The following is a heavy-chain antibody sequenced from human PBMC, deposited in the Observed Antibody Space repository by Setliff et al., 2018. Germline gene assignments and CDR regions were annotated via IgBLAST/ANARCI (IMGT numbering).Heavy chain of an antibody. Sequence: PSETLSLTCAVYGGSFSGYYWSWIRQPPGKGLEWIGYIYYSGNTYYNPSLKSRVTISVDTSKNQFSLKLSSVTAADTAVYYCARVPRFTDTRNAFDIWGQGTMVTV. V-gene: IGHV4-34*09. CDR3: ARVPRFTDTRNAFDI. CDR1: GGSFSGYY. D-gene: IGHD5-18*01. J-gene: IGHJ3*02. CDR2: IYYSGNT.